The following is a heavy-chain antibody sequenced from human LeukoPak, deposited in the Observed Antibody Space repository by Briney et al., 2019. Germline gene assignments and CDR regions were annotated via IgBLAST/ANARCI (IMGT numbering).Heavy chain of an antibody. CDR2: IYYSGST. J-gene: IGHJ2*01. V-gene: IGHV4-39*01. CDR3: AIQALYYYDSSGYPLPWYFDL. Sequence: SETLSLTCTVSGGSISSSSYYWGWIRQPPGKRLDWIGRIYYSGSTYYNPSLKSRVTISVDTSKNQFSLKLSSVTAADTAVYYCAIQALYYYDSSGYPLPWYFDLWGRGTLVTVSS. CDR1: GGSISSSSYY. D-gene: IGHD3-22*01.